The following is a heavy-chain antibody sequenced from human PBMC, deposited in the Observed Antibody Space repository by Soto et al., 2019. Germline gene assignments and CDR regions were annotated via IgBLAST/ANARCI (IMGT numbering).Heavy chain of an antibody. V-gene: IGHV1-18*01. J-gene: IGHJ4*02. Sequence: QVRLEQSGPEVKKTGASVKVSCKASGYTFTSYGISWVRQAPGQGLEWMGWINIYSGDANYAQRLQDRVTMTRDTSTNTVYMEMRSLRSDDTAVYYCARALYYYDNSGFAYWGQGTLVTVSS. CDR3: ARALYYYDNSGFAY. CDR2: INIYSGDA. CDR1: GYTFTSYG. D-gene: IGHD3-22*01.